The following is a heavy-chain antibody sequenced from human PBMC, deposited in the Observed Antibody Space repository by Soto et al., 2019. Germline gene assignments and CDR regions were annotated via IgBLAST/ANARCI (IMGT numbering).Heavy chain of an antibody. CDR2: ISSSTTI. V-gene: IGHV3-48*02. J-gene: IGHJ4*02. D-gene: IGHD1-26*01. CDR1: GFTFSSYS. Sequence: EVQLVESGGGLVQPGGSLRLSCAASGFTFSSYSMNWVRQAPGKGLEWVSYISSSTTIYYADSVKGRFTISRDNAKKSLYLQMNSLRDEDTAVYYCARDWLSSGSYFHYWGQGTLVTVSS. CDR3: ARDWLSSGSYFHY.